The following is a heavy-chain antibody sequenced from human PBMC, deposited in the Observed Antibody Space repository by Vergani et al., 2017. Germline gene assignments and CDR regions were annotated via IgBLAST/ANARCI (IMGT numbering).Heavy chain of an antibody. J-gene: IGHJ5*02. V-gene: IGHV1-18*01. CDR3: ARDTAGCSSTSCYDNWFDP. Sequence: QVQLVQSGAEVKKPGASVKVSCKASGYTFTSYGISWVRQAPGQGLEWMGWISAYNGNTNYAQKLQGRVTMTTDTSTSTAYMELRSLRSDDTAVYYCARDTAGCSSTSCYDNWFDPLGQGTLVTVSS. CDR2: ISAYNGNT. D-gene: IGHD2-2*01. CDR1: GYTFTSYG.